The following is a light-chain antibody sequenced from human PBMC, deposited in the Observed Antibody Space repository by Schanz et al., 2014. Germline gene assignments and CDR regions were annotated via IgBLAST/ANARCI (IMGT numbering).Light chain of an antibody. CDR3: SSYTSSSTLI. V-gene: IGLV2-14*03. CDR1: RSDVGFYNY. CDR2: DVS. J-gene: IGLJ2*01. Sequence: QSALTQPASVSGSPGQSITISCTGTRSDVGFYNYVSWYQHHPGKAPKLMIYDVSDRPSGVSNRFSGSKSGNTASLTISGLQTEDEADYYCSSYTSSSTLIFGGGTKLTVL.